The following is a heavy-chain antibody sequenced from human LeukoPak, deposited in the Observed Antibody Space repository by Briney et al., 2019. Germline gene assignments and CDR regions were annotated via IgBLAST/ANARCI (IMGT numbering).Heavy chain of an antibody. CDR3: ARDRYSDY. CDR2: ISSSGSSI. V-gene: IGHV3-48*03. J-gene: IGHJ4*02. CDR1: GFTFSSYE. D-gene: IGHD2-2*02. Sequence: PGGSLRLSCAASGFTFSSYEMNWVRQAPGKGLEWVSHISSSGSSIYYADSVKGRFTISRDNSKNSLYLQMNSLRAEDTAVYYCARDRYSDYWGQGTLVTVSS.